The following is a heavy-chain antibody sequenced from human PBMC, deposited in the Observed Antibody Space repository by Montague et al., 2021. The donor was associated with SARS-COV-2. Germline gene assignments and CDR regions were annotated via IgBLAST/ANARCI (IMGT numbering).Heavy chain of an antibody. CDR3: ARERRPTHGCLEWGVPRDYHYSFALAV. CDR2: IFPRGSA. V-gene: IGHV4-59*01. D-gene: IGHD3-3*01. Sequence: SETLSLTCTVSGGSITSFYWSWIRQSPGEGLEWIGDIFPRGSANYNPALKSRVTISVDTSQNLISLQMRSVTAGDTAVYHCARERRPTHGCLEWGVPRDYHYSFALAVWGQGTTVIVSS. CDR1: GGSITSFY. J-gene: IGHJ6*02.